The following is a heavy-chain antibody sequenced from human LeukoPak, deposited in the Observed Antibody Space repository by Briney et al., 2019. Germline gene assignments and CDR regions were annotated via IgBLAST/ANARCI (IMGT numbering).Heavy chain of an antibody. CDR3: AKDRGWFVRSSYDFWSGYRDDWFDP. V-gene: IGHV3-23*01. D-gene: IGHD3-3*01. J-gene: IGHJ5*02. CDR1: GFTFSSYA. Sequence: GGSLRLSCAASGFTFSSYAMSWVRQAPGKGLEWVSAISGSGGSTYYADSVKGRFTISRDSSKNTLYLQMNSLRAEDTAVYYCAKDRGWFVRSSYDFWSGYRDDWFDPWGQGTLVTVSS. CDR2: ISGSGGST.